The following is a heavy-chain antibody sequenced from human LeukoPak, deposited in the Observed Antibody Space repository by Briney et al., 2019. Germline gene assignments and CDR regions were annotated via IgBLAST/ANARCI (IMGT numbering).Heavy chain of an antibody. CDR3: AKVRYCSGVNCYPDDN. J-gene: IGHJ4*02. Sequence: PGGSLRPSCAASGFTFNDYGVSWVRQAPGKGLERVSGINWNGGRTGYADSMKGRFTISRDNSKNMLYLEMNSLSTEDTAVYYCAKVRYCSGVNCYPDDNWGQGTLVTVSS. D-gene: IGHD2-15*01. CDR1: GFTFNDYG. CDR2: INWNGGRT. V-gene: IGHV3-20*04.